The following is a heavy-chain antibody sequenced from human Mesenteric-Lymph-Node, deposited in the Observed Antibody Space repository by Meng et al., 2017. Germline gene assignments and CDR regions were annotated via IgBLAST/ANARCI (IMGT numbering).Heavy chain of an antibody. CDR1: GESFTDYY. V-gene: IGHV4-34*01. Sequence: SETLSLTCAVYGESFTDYYWSWIRQPPEKGLEWIGEIHHSGHTNYHPSLKSRVTISVDPSNKQFSLRLNSVTAADTAVYFCAKTGHRFDLWGQGTQVTVSS. CDR3: AKTGHRFDL. D-gene: IGHD3-10*01. CDR2: IHHSGHT. J-gene: IGHJ5*01.